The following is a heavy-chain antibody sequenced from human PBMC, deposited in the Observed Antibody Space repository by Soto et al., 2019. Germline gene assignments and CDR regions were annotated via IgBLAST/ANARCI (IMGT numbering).Heavy chain of an antibody. V-gene: IGHV7-4-1*01. D-gene: IGHD7-27*01. J-gene: IGHJ5*02. CDR3: ARDVYWGFSLEDWFDP. CDR2: INTNTGNP. Sequence: EASVKVSCKASGYTFTSYAMNWVRQAPGQGLEWMGWINTNTGNPTYAQGFTGRFVFSLDTSVSTAYLQICSLKAEDTAVYYCARDVYWGFSLEDWFDPWGQGTLVTVSS. CDR1: GYTFTSYA.